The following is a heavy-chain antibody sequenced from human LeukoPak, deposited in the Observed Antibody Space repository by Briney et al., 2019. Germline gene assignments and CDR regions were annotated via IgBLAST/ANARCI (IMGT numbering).Heavy chain of an antibody. CDR3: ATGSHNWIYVAKHDY. V-gene: IGHV1-2*06. Sequence: ASVKVSCKASGYTFTGYYMHWVRQAPGQGLEWMGRINPNSSGTNYAQKFQGRVTMTRDTSISTAYMELSRLRSDDTAVYYCATGSHNWIYVAKHDYWGQGTLVTVSS. J-gene: IGHJ4*02. CDR2: INPNSSGT. CDR1: GYTFTGYY. D-gene: IGHD1-7*01.